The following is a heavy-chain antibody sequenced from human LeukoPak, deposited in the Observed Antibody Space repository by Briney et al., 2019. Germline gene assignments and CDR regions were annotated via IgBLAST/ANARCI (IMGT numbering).Heavy chain of an antibody. CDR3: ARIEGDYGVFVY. CDR1: GGTFSTYA. CDR2: IIPIFSTP. J-gene: IGHJ4*02. V-gene: IGHV1-69*05. D-gene: IGHD4-17*01. Sequence: SVKVSCKASGGTFSTYAINWVRQAPGHGLEWMGRIIPIFSTPTYAQKFQGRVSITTDESTSTAYMELMSLRSEDTAVYYCARIEGDYGVFVYRGQGTLVTVSS.